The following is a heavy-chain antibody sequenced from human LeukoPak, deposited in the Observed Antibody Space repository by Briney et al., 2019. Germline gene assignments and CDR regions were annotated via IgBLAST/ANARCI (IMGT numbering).Heavy chain of an antibody. CDR2: ISVYNGNK. CDR1: GYTFTSYG. D-gene: IGHD6-19*01. V-gene: IGHV1-18*01. Sequence: ASVKVSCKASGYTFTSYGISWVRQVPGQGLEWTGWISVYNGNKDYVQKFQDRVTMTADTSTRTAYMELRSLRSDDTAMYYCARDRQWLGSFFYYGLDVWGQGTTVTVSS. CDR3: ARDRQWLGSFFYYGLDV. J-gene: IGHJ6*02.